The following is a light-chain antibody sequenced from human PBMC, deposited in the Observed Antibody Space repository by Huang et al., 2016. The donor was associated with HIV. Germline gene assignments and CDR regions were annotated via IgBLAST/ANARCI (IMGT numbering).Light chain of an antibody. J-gene: IGKJ2*01. Sequence: DIVLTQFPGTLSLSPGERATVSCGASQSVSSSYFAWYQQKPGQAPTLLISGAANRATDVPDRFSGRGSGTDCTRTISRLEPEDFAVYYCQQDGSSPYTLGQGTKLEIK. V-gene: IGKV3-20*01. CDR2: GAA. CDR1: QSVSSSY. CDR3: QQDGSSPYT.